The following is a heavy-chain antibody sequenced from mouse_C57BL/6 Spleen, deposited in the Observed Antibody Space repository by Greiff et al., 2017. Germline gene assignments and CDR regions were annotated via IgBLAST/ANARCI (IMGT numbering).Heavy chain of an antibody. V-gene: IGHV5-4*01. J-gene: IGHJ2*01. CDR1: GFTFSSYA. CDR2: ISDGGSYT. CDR3: ARDADY. Sequence: EVNVVESGGGLVKPGGSLKLSCAASGFTFSSYAMSWVRQTPEKRLEWVATISDGGSYTYYPDNVKGRFTIARDNAKNNLYLQMSHLKSEDTAMYYCARDADYWGQGTTLTVSS.